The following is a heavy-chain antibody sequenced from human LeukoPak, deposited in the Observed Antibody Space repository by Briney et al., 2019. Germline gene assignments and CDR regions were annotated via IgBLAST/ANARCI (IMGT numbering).Heavy chain of an antibody. V-gene: IGHV4-4*02. J-gene: IGHJ4*02. CDR1: GASISSNNR. CDR3: ARVYCSSNSCYLDY. D-gene: IGHD2-2*01. Sequence: SETLSLTCAVSGASISSNNRWSWVRQPPGKGLEWIGEIFFTGTTTYNPSLKSRVSMSLDKSKNQFSLNLTSVTAADTAIYYCARVYCSSNSCYLDYWSQGTLVTVSS. CDR2: IFFTGTT.